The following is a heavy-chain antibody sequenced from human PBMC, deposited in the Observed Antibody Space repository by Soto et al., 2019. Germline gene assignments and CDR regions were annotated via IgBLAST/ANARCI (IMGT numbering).Heavy chain of an antibody. V-gene: IGHV1-18*04. J-gene: IGHJ3*02. CDR3: ARPYDSSGYDAFDI. Sequence: GASVKVSCKASGYTFTSYGISWVRQAPGQGLEWMGWISAYNGNTNYAQKLQGRVNMTTDTSTSTAYMELRSLRSDDTAVYYCARPYDSSGYDAFDIWGQGTMVTVSS. D-gene: IGHD3-22*01. CDR1: GYTFTSYG. CDR2: ISAYNGNT.